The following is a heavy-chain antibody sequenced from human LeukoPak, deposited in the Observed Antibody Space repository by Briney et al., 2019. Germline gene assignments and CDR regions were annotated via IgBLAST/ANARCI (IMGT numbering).Heavy chain of an antibody. CDR1: GYTXTGYY. J-gene: IGHJ4*02. CDR2: INPNSGGT. CDR3: ARAGEAGFDY. D-gene: IGHD7-27*01. V-gene: IGHV1-2*04. Sequence: KVSCXXXGYTXTGYYMHWVRQAPGQGLEWMGWINPNSGGTNYAQKFQGWVTMTRDTSISTAYMELSRLRSDDTAVYYCARAGEAGFDYWGQGTLVTVS.